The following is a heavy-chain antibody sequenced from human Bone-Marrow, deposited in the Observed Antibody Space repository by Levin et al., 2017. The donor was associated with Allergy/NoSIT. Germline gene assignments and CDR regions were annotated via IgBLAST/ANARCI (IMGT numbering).Heavy chain of an antibody. CDR3: ARDRRDYDHFTGYYNVYYFDS. D-gene: IGHD3-9*01. CDR1: GYTFTHYG. J-gene: IGHJ4*02. Sequence: ASVKVSCKASGYTFTHYGVSWVRQAPGQGPEWMGWISIYKGNTKYGQKFQDRLTVTRDTSTTTVYMELRSLTSDDTAVYYCARDRRDYDHFTGYYNVYYFDSWGQGTLVTVSS. CDR2: ISIYKGNT. V-gene: IGHV1-18*01.